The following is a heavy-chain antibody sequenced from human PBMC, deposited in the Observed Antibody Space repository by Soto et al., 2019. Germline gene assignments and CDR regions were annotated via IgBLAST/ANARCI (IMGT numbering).Heavy chain of an antibody. CDR3: ARDSGYGWADSVNHYLDY. D-gene: IGHD3-10*01. CDR2: IKMDASEK. V-gene: IGHV3-7*01. Sequence: GGSLRLSCAASGFTFGSYWMSWVRQAPGKGLEWLATIKMDASEKKYVDSVKGRFTMSRDNAKNSLYLQMDSLRAEDTAVYHCARDSGYGWADSVNHYLDYYGHGTLVTVCS. CDR1: GFTFGSYW. J-gene: IGHJ4*01.